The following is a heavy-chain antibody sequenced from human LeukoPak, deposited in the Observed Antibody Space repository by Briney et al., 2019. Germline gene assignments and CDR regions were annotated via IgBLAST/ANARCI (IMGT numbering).Heavy chain of an antibody. CDR3: AKDSGSYNYYYYYMDV. V-gene: IGHV3-30*18. Sequence: GGSLRLSCAASGFTFSSYGMHWVRQAPGKGLEWVAVISYDGSNKYYADSVKGRFTISRDNSKNTLYLQMNSLRAEDTAVYYCAKDSGSYNYYYYYMDVWGKGTTVTVSS. J-gene: IGHJ6*03. D-gene: IGHD1-26*01. CDR1: GFTFSSYG. CDR2: ISYDGSNK.